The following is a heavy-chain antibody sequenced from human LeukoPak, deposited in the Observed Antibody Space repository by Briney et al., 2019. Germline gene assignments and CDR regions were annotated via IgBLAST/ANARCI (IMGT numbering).Heavy chain of an antibody. J-gene: IGHJ6*02. CDR1: GFTFSCYA. D-gene: IGHD3-10*01. CDR2: ISGSGGST. Sequence: GSLRLSCAASGFTFSCYAMSWVRQAPGKGLEWVSAISGSGGSTYYADSVKGRFTISRDNSKNTLYLQMNSLRAEDTAVYYCAKRDYGSGSYYNGDYYYYGMDVWGQGTTVTVSS. CDR3: AKRDYGSGSYYNGDYYYYGMDV. V-gene: IGHV3-23*01.